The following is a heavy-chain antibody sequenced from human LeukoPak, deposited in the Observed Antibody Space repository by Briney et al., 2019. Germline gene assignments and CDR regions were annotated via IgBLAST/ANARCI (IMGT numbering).Heavy chain of an antibody. CDR3: ARVGRWLDN. CDR2: ISSNGGST. V-gene: IGHV3-64*01. D-gene: IGHD5-24*01. J-gene: IGHJ4*02. Sequence: GGSLGLSCAASGFSVSSYYMTWVRQAPGEGLEYVSAISSNGGSTYYANSVKGRFTISRDNSKNTLYLQMGSLRAEDMAVYYCARVGRWLDNWGQGTLVTVSS. CDR1: GFSVSSYY.